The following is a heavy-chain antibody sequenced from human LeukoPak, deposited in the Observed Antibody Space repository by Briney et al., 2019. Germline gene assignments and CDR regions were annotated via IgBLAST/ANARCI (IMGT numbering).Heavy chain of an antibody. CDR1: GYTFTNYG. CDR3: ARDRSTLSL. CDR2: ISAYNGNT. J-gene: IGHJ4*02. V-gene: IGHV1-18*01. Sequence: GASVKVSCKASGYTFTNYGISWVRQAPGQGLEWMGWISAYNGNTDYAQKFQGRVNMTIDTSTSTAYMELRSLISDDTAVYYCARDRSTLSLWGQGTLVTVSS. D-gene: IGHD1-26*01.